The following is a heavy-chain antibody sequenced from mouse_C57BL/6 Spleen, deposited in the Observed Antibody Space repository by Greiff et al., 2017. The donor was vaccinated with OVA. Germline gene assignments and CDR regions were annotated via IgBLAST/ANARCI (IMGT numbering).Heavy chain of an antibody. V-gene: IGHV1-78*01. CDR2: IYPRDGST. Sequence: VQLQQSDAELVKPGASVQISCKVSGYTFTDHTIHWMKQRPEQGLDWIGYIYPRDGSTKYNEKFKGKATLTADNSSSTAYMQLNSLTSEDSAVYFCARAGLGRYFDYWGQGTTLTVSS. J-gene: IGHJ2*01. CDR1: GYTFTDHT. D-gene: IGHD4-1*01. CDR3: ARAGLGRYFDY.